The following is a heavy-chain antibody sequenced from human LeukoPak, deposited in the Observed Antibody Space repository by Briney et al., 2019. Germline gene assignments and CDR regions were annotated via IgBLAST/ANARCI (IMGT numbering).Heavy chain of an antibody. CDR2: IYHSGST. J-gene: IGHJ4*02. D-gene: IGHD5-24*01. CDR3: ARDRYNQVDY. Sequence: SETLSLTCAVSGYSISSGYYWGWIRQPPGKGLVWIGSIYHSGSTYYNPSLKSRVTISVDTSKNQFSLKLSSVTAADTAVYYCARDRYNQVDYWGQGTLVTVSS. CDR1: GYSISSGYY. V-gene: IGHV4-38-2*02.